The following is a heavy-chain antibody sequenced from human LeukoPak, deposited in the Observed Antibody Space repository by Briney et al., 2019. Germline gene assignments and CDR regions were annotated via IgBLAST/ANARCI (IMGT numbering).Heavy chain of an antibody. D-gene: IGHD6-13*01. CDR3: ARSPPRYSNYNWFDP. J-gene: IGHJ5*02. Sequence: ASVKVTCKASGYTFTNYGISWVRQAPGQGLEWMGWISAYNGNTNCAQNLQGRVIMTTDTSTSTAYMELRSLRSDDTAVYYCARSPPRYSNYNWFDPWGQGTLVTVSS. CDR2: ISAYNGNT. CDR1: GYTFTNYG. V-gene: IGHV1-18*01.